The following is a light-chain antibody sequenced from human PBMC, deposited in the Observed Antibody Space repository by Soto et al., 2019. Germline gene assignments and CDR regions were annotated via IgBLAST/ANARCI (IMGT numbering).Light chain of an antibody. CDR3: QQYNSYSPWT. CDR2: DAS. V-gene: IGKV1-8*01. CDR1: QDIGTY. Sequence: ASLLTQSPSSFCACTVQIVSIPFGATQDIGTYLAWYQQIPGKAPKLLIYDASTLESGVPSRFSGSGSGTEFTLTISSLQPDDFATYYCQQYNSYSPWTFGQGTKVDIK. J-gene: IGKJ1*01.